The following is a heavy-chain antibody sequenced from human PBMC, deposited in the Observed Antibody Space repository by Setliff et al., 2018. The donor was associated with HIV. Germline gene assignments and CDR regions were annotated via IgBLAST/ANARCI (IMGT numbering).Heavy chain of an antibody. CDR2: ISTSGRT. V-gene: IGHV4-61*09. CDR1: GGSISSGNYY. D-gene: IGHD2-21*02. CDR3: ARGEFYCGTDCYWSSFDY. J-gene: IGHJ4*02. Sequence: SETLSLTCTVSGGSISSGNYYWSWIRQPAGKGLEWIGHISTSGRTNYNPSLMSRLTISVDMSKNQFSLKLSSVTAADTAVYYCARGEFYCGTDCYWSSFDYWGQGILVTVSS.